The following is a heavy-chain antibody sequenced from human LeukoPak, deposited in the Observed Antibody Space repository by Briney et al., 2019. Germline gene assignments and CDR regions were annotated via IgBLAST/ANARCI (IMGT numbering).Heavy chain of an antibody. CDR1: GFTFSSYW. CDR3: ARRGTSSSWAHFDY. J-gene: IGHJ4*02. V-gene: IGHV3-7*05. CDR2: IKQDGSEK. D-gene: IGHD6-13*01. Sequence: GGSLRLSCAASGFTFSSYWMTWVRQAPGKGLEWVAKIKQDGSEKYYVDSVKGRFTISRDNAKNSLYLQMNSLGAEDTAVYYCARRGTSSSWAHFDYWGQGTLVTGSS.